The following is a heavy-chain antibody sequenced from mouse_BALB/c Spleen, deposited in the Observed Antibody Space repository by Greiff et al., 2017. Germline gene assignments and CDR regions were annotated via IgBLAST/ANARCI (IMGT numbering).Heavy chain of an antibody. J-gene: IGHJ4*01. Sequence: EVMLVESGTVLARPGASVKMSCKASGYSFTSYWMHWVKQRPGQGLEWIGAIYPGNSDTSYNQKFKGKAKLTAVTSASTAYMELSSLTNEDSAVYYCTRTPTYYGNAMDYWGQGTSVTVSS. D-gene: IGHD2-10*01. V-gene: IGHV1-5*01. CDR2: IYPGNSDT. CDR1: GYSFTSYW. CDR3: TRTPTYYGNAMDY.